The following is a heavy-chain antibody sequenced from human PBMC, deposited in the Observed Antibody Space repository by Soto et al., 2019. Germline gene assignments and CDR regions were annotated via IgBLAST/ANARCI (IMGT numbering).Heavy chain of an antibody. D-gene: IGHD2-21*02. CDR2: IKHDAGEA. CDR1: GFNFDEYW. CDR3: AREKSVLAAIGDI. V-gene: IGHV3-7*01. J-gene: IGHJ1*01. Sequence: GSLRLSCTASGFNFDEYWMTWVRHTPGKGLEWVANIKHDAGEAHYVDSVKGRFIIFRDNTRNSLYLQMNSLRVEDTGIYYCAREKSVLAAIGDIWGQGTRVTVSS.